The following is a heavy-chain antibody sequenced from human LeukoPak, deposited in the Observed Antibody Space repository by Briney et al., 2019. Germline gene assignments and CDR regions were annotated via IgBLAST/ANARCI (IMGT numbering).Heavy chain of an antibody. D-gene: IGHD3-10*01. CDR1: GFTFSSYS. J-gene: IGHJ5*02. CDR2: ISSSSSYI. Sequence: PGGSLRLSCAASGFTFSSYSMNWVRQAPGKGLEWVSSISSSSSYIYYADSVKGRFTISRDNAKNSLYLQMNSLRAEDTAVYYCARSRGVRGVKRFDPWGQGTLVTVSS. CDR3: ARSRGVRGVKRFDP. V-gene: IGHV3-21*01.